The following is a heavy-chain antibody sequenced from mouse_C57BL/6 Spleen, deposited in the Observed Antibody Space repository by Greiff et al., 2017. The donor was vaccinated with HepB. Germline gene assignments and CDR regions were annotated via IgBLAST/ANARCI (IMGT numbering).Heavy chain of an antibody. D-gene: IGHD1-1*01. J-gene: IGHJ2*01. CDR3: ARRASYYYGSSGGYFDY. CDR1: GFSLSTSGMG. V-gene: IGHV8-12*01. Sequence: QVTLKVSGPGILQPSQTLSLTCSFSGFSLSTSGMGVSWIRQPSGKGLEWLAHIYWDDDKRYNPSLKSRLTISKDTSRNQAFLKITSVDTADTATYYCARRASYYYGSSGGYFDYWGQGTTLTVSS. CDR2: IYWDDDK.